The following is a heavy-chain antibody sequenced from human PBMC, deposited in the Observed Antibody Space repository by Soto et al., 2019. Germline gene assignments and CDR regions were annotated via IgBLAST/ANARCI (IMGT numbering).Heavy chain of an antibody. Sequence: GGSLRLSCAASGFTFSSYSMNWVRQAPGKELEWVSSISSSSSYIYYADSVKGPFTISRHNAKNSLYMKMNSLRAEDTAVYYCARDCAPDYDILTGYYLSLNWFDPWGQGTLVTVSS. D-gene: IGHD3-9*01. CDR2: ISSSSSYI. V-gene: IGHV3-21*01. CDR1: GFTFSSYS. CDR3: ARDCAPDYDILTGYYLSLNWFDP. J-gene: IGHJ5*02.